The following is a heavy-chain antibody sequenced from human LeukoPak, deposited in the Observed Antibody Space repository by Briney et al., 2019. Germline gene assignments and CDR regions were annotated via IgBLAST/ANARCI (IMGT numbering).Heavy chain of an antibody. CDR1: GGSISSGDYY. V-gene: IGHV4-30-4*01. J-gene: IGHJ3*02. D-gene: IGHD3-16*01. CDR2: IYYTGST. Sequence: SETLSLTCPVSGGSISSGDYYWGCIRQPPGKGLEWIGYIYYTGSTYYSPSLKSRVTISIDTSKDQFSLNLSSVTAADTAVYYCARVFGDRHAFDIWGQGTLVTVSS. CDR3: ARVFGDRHAFDI.